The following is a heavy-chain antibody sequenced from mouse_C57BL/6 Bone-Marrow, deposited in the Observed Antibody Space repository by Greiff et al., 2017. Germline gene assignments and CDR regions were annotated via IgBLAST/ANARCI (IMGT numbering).Heavy chain of an antibody. CDR3: ARRTLPAMDY. CDR1: GYTFTSYG. V-gene: IGHV1-81*01. J-gene: IGHJ4*01. Sequence: VQLQESGAELARPGASVKLSCKASGYTFTSYGISWVKQRTGQGLEWIGEIYPRSGNTYYNEKFKGKATLTADKSSSTAYMELRSLTSEDSAVYFCARRTLPAMDYWGQGTSVTVSS. CDR2: IYPRSGNT.